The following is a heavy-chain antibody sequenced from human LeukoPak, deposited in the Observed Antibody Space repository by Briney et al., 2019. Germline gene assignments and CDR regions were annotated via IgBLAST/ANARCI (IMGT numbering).Heavy chain of an antibody. CDR3: ARGSCSGGSCSSFYFYHMDV. J-gene: IGHJ6*03. CDR2: ISYSGST. D-gene: IGHD2-15*01. Sequence: SSETLSLTCTVSGGSISSYYWTWIRQPPGKGLQWIGYISYSGSTNYNPSLKSRVTISVDTSKNQFSLRLTSVTAADTAVYFCARGSCSGGSCSSFYFYHMDVWGKGTTVTVSS. CDR1: GGSISSYY. V-gene: IGHV4-59*01.